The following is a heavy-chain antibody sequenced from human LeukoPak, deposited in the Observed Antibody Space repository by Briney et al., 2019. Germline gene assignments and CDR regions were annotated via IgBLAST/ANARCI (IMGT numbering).Heavy chain of an antibody. J-gene: IGHJ1*01. Sequence: GESLKISCKGSGYSFTSYWIGWVRQLPGKGLEGMGIIYPGDSDTRYSPSVQGQVTISADKSTSTAYLQWSSLKASDTAMYYCARGRDMVRGVPEYFQHWGQGTLVTVPS. V-gene: IGHV5-51*01. D-gene: IGHD3-10*01. CDR3: ARGRDMVRGVPEYFQH. CDR2: IYPGDSDT. CDR1: GYSFTSYW.